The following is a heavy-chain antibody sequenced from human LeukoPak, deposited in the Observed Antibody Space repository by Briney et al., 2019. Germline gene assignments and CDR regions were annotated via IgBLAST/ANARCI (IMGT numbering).Heavy chain of an antibody. CDR2: ISGSGGST. J-gene: IGHJ6*02. CDR1: GFTFSSYA. D-gene: IGHD3-16*01. V-gene: IGHV3-23*01. Sequence: GGSLRLSCAASGFTFSSYAMSWVRQAPGKGLEWVSAISGSGGSTYYADSVKGRFTISRDNSKNTLYLQMNSLRAEDTAVYYCAKGGGLYYYYGMDVRGQGTTVTVSS. CDR3: AKGGGLYYYYGMDV.